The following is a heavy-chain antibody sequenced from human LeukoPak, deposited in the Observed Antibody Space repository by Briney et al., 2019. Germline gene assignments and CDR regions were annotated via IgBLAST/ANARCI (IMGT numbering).Heavy chain of an antibody. CDR2: IKQDGSEK. V-gene: IGHV3-7*01. Sequence: QAGGSLRLSCAASGIIFSNYWMSWVRQAPGKGLEWVANIKQDGSEKYYVDSVKGRFTISRDNAKNSLYLQMNSLRAEDTAVYYCARSPRYCSGGSCSYAFDIWGQGTMVTVSS. J-gene: IGHJ3*02. CDR1: GIIFSNYW. CDR3: ARSPRYCSGGSCSYAFDI. D-gene: IGHD2-15*01.